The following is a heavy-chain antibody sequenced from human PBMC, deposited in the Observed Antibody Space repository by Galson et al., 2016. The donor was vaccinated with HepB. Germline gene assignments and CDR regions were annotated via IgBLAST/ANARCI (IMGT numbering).Heavy chain of an antibody. CDR3: AREEGYHHY. J-gene: IGHJ4*02. CDR2: IYYSGST. D-gene: IGHD5-18*01. CDR1: GGSISSYY. Sequence: SETLSLTCTVSGGSISSYYWSWIRQPPGKGLEWIGYIYYSGSTNYNPSLKSRVAISVDTSKNQFSLKLSSVTAADAAVYFCAREEGYHHYWGQGILVTVSS. V-gene: IGHV4-59*12.